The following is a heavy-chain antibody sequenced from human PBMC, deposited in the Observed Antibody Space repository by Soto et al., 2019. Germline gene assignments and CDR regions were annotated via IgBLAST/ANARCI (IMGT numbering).Heavy chain of an antibody. Sequence: QVHLVQSGAEVKKPGASVKVACKASGDSFTGNSIHGVRQAPGQGLEWMGWIHPSNGGTKYARKFQGWVTMPRDTSTRPAYMDLSSLTSDDTAVYSCAIQRSGVVYWGPGTLVTVPS. V-gene: IGHV1-2*04. D-gene: IGHD2-15*01. J-gene: IGHJ4*02. CDR1: GDSFTGNS. CDR3: AIQRSGVVY. CDR2: IHPSNGGT.